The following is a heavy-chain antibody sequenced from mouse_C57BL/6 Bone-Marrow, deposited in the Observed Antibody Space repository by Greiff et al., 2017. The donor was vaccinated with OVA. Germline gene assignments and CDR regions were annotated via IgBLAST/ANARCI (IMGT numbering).Heavy chain of an antibody. CDR1: GYTFTDYN. J-gene: IGHJ1*03. CDR2: INPNNGGT. Sequence: EVQLQQSGPELVKPGASVKIPCKASGYTFTDYNMDWVKQSHGKSLEWIGDINPNNGGTIYNQKFKGKATLTVDKSSSTAYMELRSLTSEDTAVYYCARDDYYGRGLWYFDVWGTGTTVTVSS. CDR3: ARDDYYGRGLWYFDV. V-gene: IGHV1-18*01. D-gene: IGHD1-1*01.